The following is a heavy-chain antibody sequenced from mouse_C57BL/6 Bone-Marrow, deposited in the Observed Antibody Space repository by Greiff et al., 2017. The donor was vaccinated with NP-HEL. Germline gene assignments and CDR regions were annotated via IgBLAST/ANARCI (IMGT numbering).Heavy chain of an antibody. CDR2: ISYDGSN. CDR3: ARTSDMLYGIHYYAMDY. Sequence: ESGPGLVKPSQSLSLTCSVTGYSITSGYYWNWIRQFPGNKLEWMGYISYDGSNNYNPSLKNRISITRDTSKNQFFLKLNSVTTEDTATYYCARTSDMLYGIHYYAMDYWGQGTSVTVSS. J-gene: IGHJ4*01. CDR1: GYSITSGYY. V-gene: IGHV3-6*01. D-gene: IGHD2-10*02.